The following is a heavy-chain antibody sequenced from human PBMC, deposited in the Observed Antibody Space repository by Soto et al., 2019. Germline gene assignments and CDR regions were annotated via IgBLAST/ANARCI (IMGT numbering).Heavy chain of an antibody. CDR1: GGTFSSYT. V-gene: IGHV1-69*02. Sequence: GASVKVSCKASGGTFSSYTISWVRQAPGQGLEWMGRIIPILGIANYAQKFQGRVTITADKSTSTAYMELSSLRSEDTAMYYCARPHSSGYYDAFDIWGQGTMVTVSS. CDR2: IIPILGIA. CDR3: ARPHSSGYYDAFDI. D-gene: IGHD3-22*01. J-gene: IGHJ3*02.